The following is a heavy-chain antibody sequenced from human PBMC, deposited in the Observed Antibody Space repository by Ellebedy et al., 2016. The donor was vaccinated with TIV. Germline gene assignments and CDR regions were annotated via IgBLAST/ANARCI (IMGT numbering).Heavy chain of an antibody. D-gene: IGHD2-15*01. CDR2: INPNSGGT. Sequence: ASVKVSXXASGYTFTGYYMHWVRQAPGQGLEWMGWINPNSGGTNYAQKFQGWVTMTRDTSISTAYIELSRLRSDDTAVYYCARDGGYCSGGSCYSPGGHNWFDPWGQGTLVTVSS. J-gene: IGHJ5*02. CDR3: ARDGGYCSGGSCYSPGGHNWFDP. CDR1: GYTFTGYY. V-gene: IGHV1-2*04.